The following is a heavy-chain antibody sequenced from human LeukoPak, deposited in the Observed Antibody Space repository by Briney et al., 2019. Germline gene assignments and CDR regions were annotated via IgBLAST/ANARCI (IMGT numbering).Heavy chain of an antibody. CDR1: GGSFSGYY. J-gene: IGHJ5*02. V-gene: IGHV4-34*01. CDR3: ARGRGYSYGFCWFDP. Sequence: KPSETLSLTCAVYGGSFSGYYWGWLRQPPGKGLEWLGEINHSGSTNYNPSLKSRVTISVDTSKNQFSLKLSSVTAADTAVYYCARGRGYSYGFCWFDPWGQGTLVTVSS. D-gene: IGHD5-18*01. CDR2: INHSGST.